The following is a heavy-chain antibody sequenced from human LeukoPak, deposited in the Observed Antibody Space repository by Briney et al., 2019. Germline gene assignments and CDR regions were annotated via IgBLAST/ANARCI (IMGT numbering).Heavy chain of an antibody. CDR3: TTVHYYDSSGYHTNLP. Sequence: GGSLRLSCAASGFTFSSYWMHWVRQAPGKGLVWVGRIKSKTDGGTTDYAAPVKGRFTISRDDSKNTLYLQMNSLKTEDTAVYYCTTVHYYDSSGYHTNLPWGQGTLVTVSS. D-gene: IGHD3-22*01. CDR1: GFTFSSYW. V-gene: IGHV3-15*01. CDR2: IKSKTDGGTT. J-gene: IGHJ5*02.